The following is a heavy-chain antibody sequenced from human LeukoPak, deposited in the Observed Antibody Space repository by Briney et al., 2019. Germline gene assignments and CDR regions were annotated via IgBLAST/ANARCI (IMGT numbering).Heavy chain of an antibody. D-gene: IGHD6-13*01. J-gene: IGHJ4*02. CDR3: AKDRSRAAAGEGNFDY. V-gene: IGHV3-23*01. Sequence: GSLRLSCAASGFTFSSYGMSWVRQAPGKGLAWVSAISGSGGSTYYADSVKGRFTISRDNSKNTLYLQMNSLRAEDTAVYYCAKDRSRAAAGEGNFDYWGQGTLVTVSS. CDR2: ISGSGGST. CDR1: GFTFSSYG.